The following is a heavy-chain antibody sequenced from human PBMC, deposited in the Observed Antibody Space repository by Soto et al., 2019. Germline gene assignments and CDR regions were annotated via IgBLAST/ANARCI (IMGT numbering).Heavy chain of an antibody. CDR2: IWHDGSNE. D-gene: IGHD2-21*02. Sequence: VGSLRLSCAASGFPFNNYAMHWVRQAPGKGLEWVAVIWHDGSNEHYADSVKGRFRIARDNSNNTLYLQMNSLRGEDTALYYCARDDVSMVTTFLDYWGLGTLVTVSS. V-gene: IGHV3-33*01. CDR3: ARDDVSMVTTFLDY. CDR1: GFPFNNYA. J-gene: IGHJ4*02.